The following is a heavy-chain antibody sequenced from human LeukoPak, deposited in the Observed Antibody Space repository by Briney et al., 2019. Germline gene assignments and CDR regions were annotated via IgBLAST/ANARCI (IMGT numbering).Heavy chain of an antibody. Sequence: ASVKVSCKASGYTFTAYYMHWVRQAPGQGLEWMGWINPNTGGTSYAQKFQGRVTMTRDTSLSTAYMELSRLRSDDTAVYYCATDHCTRTNCHEDYYHGMDVWGQGTTVTVSS. J-gene: IGHJ6*02. CDR2: INPNTGGT. V-gene: IGHV1-2*02. CDR3: ATDHCTRTNCHEDYYHGMDV. CDR1: GYTFTAYY. D-gene: IGHD2-2*01.